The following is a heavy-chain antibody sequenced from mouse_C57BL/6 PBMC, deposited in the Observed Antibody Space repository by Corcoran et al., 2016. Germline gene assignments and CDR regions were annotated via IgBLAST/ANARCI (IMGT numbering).Heavy chain of an antibody. CDR2: ISYDGSN. CDR1: GYSITSGYY. V-gene: IGHV3-6*01. Sequence: DVQLQESGPGLVKPSQSLSLTCSVTGYSITSGYYWNWIRQFPGNKLEWMGYISYDGSNNYNPSLKNRISITRDTSKNQFFLKLNSVTTEDTATYYCARDGEDFTTWYFDVWGTGTTVTVSS. D-gene: IGHD1-1*01. CDR3: ARDGEDFTTWYFDV. J-gene: IGHJ1*03.